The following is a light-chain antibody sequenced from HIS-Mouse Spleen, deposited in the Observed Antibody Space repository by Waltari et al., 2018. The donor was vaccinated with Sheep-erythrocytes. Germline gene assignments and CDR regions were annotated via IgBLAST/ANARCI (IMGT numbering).Light chain of an antibody. CDR1: SSNIGAGYD. CDR3: QSYDSSLSGWV. CDR2: GTG. J-gene: IGLJ3*02. V-gene: IGLV1-40*01. Sequence: QSVLTQPPSVSGAPGQRVTISCTGSSSNIGAGYDVHWYQQLPGTAPKLLIYGTGTRPPVGPYRFSGSKSGTSASLAITGLQAEDEADYYCQSYDSSLSGWVFGGGTKLTVL.